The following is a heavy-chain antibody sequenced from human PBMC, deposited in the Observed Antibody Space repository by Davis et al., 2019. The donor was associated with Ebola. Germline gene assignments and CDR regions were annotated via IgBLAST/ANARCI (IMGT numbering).Heavy chain of an antibody. D-gene: IGHD2-2*01. CDR1: GGTFSSYA. CDR2: IIPIFGTA. Sequence: AASVKVSCKASGGTFSSYAISWVRQAPGQGLEWMGGIIPIFGTANYAQKFQGRVTITADESTSTAYMELSSLRSEDTAVYYCARDSPLYCSSRLCWFDPWGQGTLVTVSS. J-gene: IGHJ5*02. CDR3: ARDSPLYCSSRLCWFDP. V-gene: IGHV1-69*13.